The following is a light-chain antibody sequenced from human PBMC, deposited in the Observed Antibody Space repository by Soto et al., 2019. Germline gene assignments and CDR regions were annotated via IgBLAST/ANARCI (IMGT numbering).Light chain of an antibody. CDR2: GAS. V-gene: IGKV3-11*01. J-gene: IGKJ5*01. Sequence: LTQSPASRSATVEDRVTITCRASQGISSYLGWYQQKPGKAPKLLIYGASNRATGIPDRFSGSGSGTDFTLTISSLEPEDFAVYYCQQRSNWPPVITFGQGTRLEIK. CDR1: QGISSY. CDR3: QQRSNWPPVIT.